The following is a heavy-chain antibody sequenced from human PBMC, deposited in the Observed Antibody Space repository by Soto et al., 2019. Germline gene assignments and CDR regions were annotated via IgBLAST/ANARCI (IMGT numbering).Heavy chain of an antibody. CDR2: INHSGST. D-gene: IGHD2-21*02. J-gene: IGHJ6*02. Sequence: KTSETLSLTCAVYGESFNGYYLSWIRQPPGKGLECIGEINHSGSTNYNPSLKSRVIISVDTSKNQFSLKVSSVTAADTAVYYCARLVTSTAYFYHGLDVWGQGTTVTVYS. CDR1: GESFNGYY. CDR3: ARLVTSTAYFYHGLDV. V-gene: IGHV4-34*01.